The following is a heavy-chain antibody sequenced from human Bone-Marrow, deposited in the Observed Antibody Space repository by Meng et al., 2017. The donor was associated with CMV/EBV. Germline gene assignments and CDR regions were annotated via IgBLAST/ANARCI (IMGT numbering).Heavy chain of an antibody. V-gene: IGHV3-7*01. CDR3: ARMGDDSSGWYFDL. Sequence: GESLKISCAGSGFTFSTYWMSWVRQAPGKGLEWVANIKQDGSEKYYVDSVKGRFTISRDNAKNSLYLQMNSLRAEDTAVYYCARMGDDSSGWYFDLWGRGTLVTVSS. CDR2: IKQDGSEK. J-gene: IGHJ2*01. CDR1: GFTFSTYW. D-gene: IGHD3-22*01.